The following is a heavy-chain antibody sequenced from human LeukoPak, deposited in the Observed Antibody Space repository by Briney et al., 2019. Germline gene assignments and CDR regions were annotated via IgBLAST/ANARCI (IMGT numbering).Heavy chain of an antibody. CDR2: ISSRGSAI. CDR3: ARDMEPDAFDI. V-gene: IGHV3-48*04. Sequence: GGSLRLSCAASGFTFSTYGMHWVRQAPGKGLEWVSYISSRGSAIYYADSVKGRFTISRDIAKTSLYLQMNSLRAEDTAIYYCARDMEPDAFDIWGQGTMVTVSS. J-gene: IGHJ3*02. D-gene: IGHD1-1*01. CDR1: GFTFSTYG.